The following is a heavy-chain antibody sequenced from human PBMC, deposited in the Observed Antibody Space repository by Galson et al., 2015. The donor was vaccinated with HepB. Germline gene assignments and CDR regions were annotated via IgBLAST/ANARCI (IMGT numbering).Heavy chain of an antibody. Sequence: SLRLSCAASGFTFSNYAMYWVRQAPGKGLEWVAIISYDGSNKDYADSVKGRFTISRDNSKNTLYLQMNSLRAEGTAVYYCARARRGGSVGTVDDAFHIWGQGTMVIVSS. CDR2: ISYDGSNK. D-gene: IGHD2-15*01. J-gene: IGHJ3*02. V-gene: IGHV3-30-3*01. CDR3: ARARRGGSVGTVDDAFHI. CDR1: GFTFSNYA.